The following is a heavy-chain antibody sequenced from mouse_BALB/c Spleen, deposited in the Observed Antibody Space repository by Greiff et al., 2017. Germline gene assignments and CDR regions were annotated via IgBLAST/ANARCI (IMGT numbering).Heavy chain of an antibody. Sequence: QVHVKQSGAELVRPGASVTLSCKASGYTFTDYEMHWVKQTPVHGLEWIGAIDPETGGTAYNQKFKGKATLTADKSSSTAYMELRSLTSEDSAVYYCTSVYNGNPFDYWGQGTTLTVSS. D-gene: IGHD2-1*01. V-gene: IGHV1-15*01. J-gene: IGHJ2*01. CDR3: TSVYNGNPFDY. CDR1: GYTFTDYE. CDR2: IDPETGGT.